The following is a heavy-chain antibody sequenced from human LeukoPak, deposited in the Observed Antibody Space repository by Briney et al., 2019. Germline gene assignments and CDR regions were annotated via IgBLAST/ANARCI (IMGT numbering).Heavy chain of an antibody. J-gene: IGHJ6*03. D-gene: IGHD5-12*01. Sequence: GSLSLSCAASGFTFSDYYMSWIRQAPGKGLEWVSYISSSGSTIYYADSVKGRFTISRDNAKNSLYLQMNSLRAEDTAVYYCARGEVATILHLYYYYYMDVWGKGTTVTVSS. V-gene: IGHV3-11*01. CDR3: ARGEVATILHLYYYYYMDV. CDR1: GFTFSDYY. CDR2: ISSSGSTI.